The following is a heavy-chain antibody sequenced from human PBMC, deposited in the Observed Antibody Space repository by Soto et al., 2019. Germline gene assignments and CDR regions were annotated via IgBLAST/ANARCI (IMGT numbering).Heavy chain of an antibody. CDR3: AASPFADWRSADYYYGMDV. Sequence: ASVKVSCKASGFTFTSSAVQWVRQARGQRLEWIGWIVVGSGNTNYAQKFQERVTITRDMSTSTAYMELSSLRSEDTAVYYCAASPFADWRSADYYYGMDVWGQGTTVTVSS. CDR1: GFTFTSSA. D-gene: IGHD1-1*01. V-gene: IGHV1-58*01. CDR2: IVVGSGNT. J-gene: IGHJ6*02.